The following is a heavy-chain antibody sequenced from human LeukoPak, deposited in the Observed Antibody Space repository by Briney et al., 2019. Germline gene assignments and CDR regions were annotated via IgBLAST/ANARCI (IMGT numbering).Heavy chain of an antibody. V-gene: IGHV3-48*04. CDR1: GFTFSSYS. J-gene: IGHJ3*02. CDR2: ISSSSSTI. D-gene: IGHD3-10*01. CDR3: AREPDPLMVRGVIIRDDAFDI. Sequence: GGSLRLSCAASGFTFSSYSMNWVRQAPGKGLEWVSYISSSSSTIYYADSVKGRFTISRDNAKNSLYLQMNSLRAEDTAVYYCAREPDPLMVRGVIIRDDAFDIWGQGTMVTVSS.